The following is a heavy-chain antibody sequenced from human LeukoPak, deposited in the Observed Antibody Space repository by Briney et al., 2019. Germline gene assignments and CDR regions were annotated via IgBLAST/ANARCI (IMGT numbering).Heavy chain of an antibody. CDR3: ARDSQYYYGSGANWFDP. CDR2: MNPSTGNT. CDR1: GYTFTSYD. D-gene: IGHD3-10*01. Sequence: ASVTVSCKASGYTFTSYDINWVRQATGQGLEWMGWMNPSTGNTDYAQKFQGRVTMTRDTSISTAYMELSSLRPEDTAVYYCARDSQYYYGSGANWFDPWGQGTLVTVSS. V-gene: IGHV1-8*01. J-gene: IGHJ5*02.